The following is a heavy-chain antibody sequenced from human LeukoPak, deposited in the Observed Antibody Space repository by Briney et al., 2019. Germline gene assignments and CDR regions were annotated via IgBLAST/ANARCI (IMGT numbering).Heavy chain of an antibody. V-gene: IGHV3-23*01. Sequence: GGSLRLSCAASGFTFSSYGMSWVRQAPGKGLEWVSAISGSGGSTYYADSVKGRFIISRDNSKNTLYLQMNSLRAEDTAVYYCAKDSAPSGSYDAFDIWGQGTMVTVSS. CDR2: ISGSGGST. CDR3: AKDSAPSGSYDAFDI. J-gene: IGHJ3*02. D-gene: IGHD1-26*01. CDR1: GFTFSSYG.